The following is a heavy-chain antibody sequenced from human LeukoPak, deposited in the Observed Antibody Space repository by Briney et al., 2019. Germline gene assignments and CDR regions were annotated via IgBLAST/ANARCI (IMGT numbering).Heavy chain of an antibody. Sequence: KPGASVKVSCKASGYTFTSYYIHWVRQAPGQGLEWMGGIIPIFGTANYAQKFQGRVTITADESTSTAYMELSSLRSEDTAVYYCARVGGYYPLTHPYFDYWGQGTLVTVSS. CDR3: ARVGGYYPLTHPYFDY. D-gene: IGHD3-22*01. J-gene: IGHJ4*02. V-gene: IGHV1-69*13. CDR2: IIPIFGTA. CDR1: GYTFTSYY.